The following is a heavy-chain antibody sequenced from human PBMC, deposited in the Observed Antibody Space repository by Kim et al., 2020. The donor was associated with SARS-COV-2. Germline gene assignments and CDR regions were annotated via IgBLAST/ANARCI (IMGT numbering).Heavy chain of an antibody. V-gene: IGHV1-18*01. J-gene: IGHJ6*03. CDR3: ARDRGVFTVIMYYYYMDV. CDR1: GYTFSSYG. CDR2: INPYNGNT. Sequence: ASVKVSCKASGYTFSSYGISWVRQAPGQGLEWMGWINPYNGNTNYEQKFQGRVTMTTDTSTSTAYMELGSLRSDDTAVYYCARDRGVFTVIMYYYYMDVWGTGTTVTVSS. D-gene: IGHD3-10*01.